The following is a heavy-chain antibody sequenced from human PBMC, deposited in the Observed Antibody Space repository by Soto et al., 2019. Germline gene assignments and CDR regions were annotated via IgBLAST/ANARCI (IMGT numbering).Heavy chain of an antibody. CDR1: RDTLSHYG. D-gene: IGHD5-18*01. CDR3: AAGDSSDTGDH. CDR2: TTAILGTR. V-gene: IGHV1-69*13. J-gene: IGHJ4*02. Sequence: AVKVSCKASRDTLSHYGVSWVRQVPGKGLEWMGGTTAILGTRDYAQKFQGRMTITSDESTTTSYMELNSLTSDDTAVYYCAAGDSSDTGDHWGQGTLVTVSS.